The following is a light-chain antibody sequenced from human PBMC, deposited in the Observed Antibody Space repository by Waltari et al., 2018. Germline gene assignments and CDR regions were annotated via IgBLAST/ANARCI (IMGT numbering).Light chain of an antibody. Sequence: QSALTQPRSVSGSPGQSVTISCTGTSSDVGDYSYVSWYQQHPGKAPKPMIHDVSKRPAGVPVRVPGSKSGNPASLTIAGLQAGDEADYYCCSYAGSYTYVFGTGTKVTVL. CDR3: CSYAGSYTYV. V-gene: IGLV2-11*01. CDR1: SSDVGDYSY. J-gene: IGLJ1*01. CDR2: DVS.